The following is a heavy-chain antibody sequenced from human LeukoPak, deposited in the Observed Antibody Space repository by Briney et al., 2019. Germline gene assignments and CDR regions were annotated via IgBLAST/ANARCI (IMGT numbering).Heavy chain of an antibody. V-gene: IGHV4-34*01. J-gene: IGHJ4*02. CDR2: INHSGST. D-gene: IGHD6-19*01. CDR3: ARVSVEQWLVSDY. CDR1: GGSFSGYY. Sequence: SETLSLTCAVYGGSFSGYYWNWIRQPPGKGLEWIGEINHSGSTNYNPSLKSRVTISVDTSKNQFSLKLSSVTAADTAVYYCARVSVEQWLVSDYWGQGTLVTVSS.